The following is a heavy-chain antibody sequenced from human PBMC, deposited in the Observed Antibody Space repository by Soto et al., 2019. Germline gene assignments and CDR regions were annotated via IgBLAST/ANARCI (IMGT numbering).Heavy chain of an antibody. CDR1: GGSIRSYY. Sequence: SGSLSPTCTVSGGSIRSYYWSCLRQPPGKGLAWIGYIYYSGSTNYNPPLQRRVTITMDTSKIHSFRKLIFGTAEDTAVYSCAREMQAGLTHYFDPWGQWTVVSVSS. CDR2: IYYSGST. J-gene: IGHJ5*02. CDR3: AREMQAGLTHYFDP. V-gene: IGHV4-59*01. D-gene: IGHD6-19*01.